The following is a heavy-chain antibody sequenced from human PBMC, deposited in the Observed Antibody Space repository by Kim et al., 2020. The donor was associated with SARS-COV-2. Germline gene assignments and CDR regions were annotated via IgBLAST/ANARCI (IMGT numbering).Heavy chain of an antibody. CDR2: ISPDGSDK. V-gene: IGHV3-74*03. CDR1: GFTFRKHF. J-gene: IGHJ4*02. CDR3: SRGPNGWRDVGDY. Sequence: GGSLRLSCGASGFTFRKHFMHWVRLSPGQAPVWVAVISPDGSDKQYADSVKGRFTVSRDNAQNTLYLDLNSLTVEDTAVYYCSRGPNGWRDVGDYWGQGALVTVSS. D-gene: IGHD6-19*01.